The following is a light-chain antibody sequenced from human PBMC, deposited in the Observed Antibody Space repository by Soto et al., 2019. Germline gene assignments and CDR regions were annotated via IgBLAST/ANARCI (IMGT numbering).Light chain of an antibody. CDR2: EVS. V-gene: IGLV2-14*03. CDR3: SSYTSSSTRV. Sequence: QSALTQPASVSGSPGQSITVSCTGTSSAVGAYDFVSWYQQHPDKAPKLMIYEVSNRPSGVSNRFSGSKSVNTATLTISGLQAEDEADYYCSSYTSSSTRVFGTGTEVTDL. J-gene: IGLJ1*01. CDR1: SSAVGAYDF.